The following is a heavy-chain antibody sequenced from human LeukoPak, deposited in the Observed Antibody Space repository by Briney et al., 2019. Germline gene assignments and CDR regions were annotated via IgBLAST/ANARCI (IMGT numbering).Heavy chain of an antibody. Sequence: ASAKVSSMDSGYTFTSYSISWVCPGPGQRLEWMRWISGYNGNTNYAQKLQGRVTMTTDTSTSTAYMELRSLRSDDTAVYYCAREVTGLGFDYWGQGTLVTVSS. V-gene: IGHV1-18*01. CDR3: AREVTGLGFDY. J-gene: IGHJ4*02. D-gene: IGHD2-21*02. CDR2: ISGYNGNT. CDR1: GYTFTSYS.